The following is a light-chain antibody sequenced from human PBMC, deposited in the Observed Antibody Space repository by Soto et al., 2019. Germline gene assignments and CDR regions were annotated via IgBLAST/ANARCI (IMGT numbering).Light chain of an antibody. CDR2: EVN. J-gene: IGLJ2*01. V-gene: IGLV2-14*01. CDR1: SSDIGAYDY. CDR3: QSYDNNVSGWV. Sequence: QSVLTQPASLSGSPGQSITISCTGTSSDIGAYDYVSWFQQHPGKAPKLMISEVNNRPSGVSNRFSGSKSGASAALVITGLRADDEADYYCQSYDNNVSGWVFGGGTQLTVL.